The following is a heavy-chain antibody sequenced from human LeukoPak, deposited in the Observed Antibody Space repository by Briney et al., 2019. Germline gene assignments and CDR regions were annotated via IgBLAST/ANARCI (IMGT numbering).Heavy chain of an antibody. D-gene: IGHD3-16*02. CDR3: AKEAYRYDYVWGSYRPIDY. Sequence: GGSLRLSCAASRFTFSSYAMSWVRQAPGKGLEWVSAISGSGGSTYYADSVKGRFTISRDNSKNTLYLQMNSLRAEDTAVYYCAKEAYRYDYVWGSYRPIDYWGQGTLVTVSS. CDR2: ISGSGGST. CDR1: RFTFSSYA. V-gene: IGHV3-23*01. J-gene: IGHJ4*02.